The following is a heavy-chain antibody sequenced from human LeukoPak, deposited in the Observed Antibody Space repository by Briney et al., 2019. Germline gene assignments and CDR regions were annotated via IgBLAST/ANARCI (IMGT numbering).Heavy chain of an antibody. CDR3: ATTAVITDQYFQH. D-gene: IGHD6-25*01. J-gene: IGHJ1*01. CDR2: ISSRGTIM. Sequence: GGSLRLSCAASGFTFSDYYMSWIRQAPGKGLEWVSYISSRGTIMYYADSVKGRFTISRDNADNSLYLQMNSLRAEDTAVYYCATTAVITDQYFQHWGQGTLVTVSS. V-gene: IGHV3-11*01. CDR1: GFTFSDYY.